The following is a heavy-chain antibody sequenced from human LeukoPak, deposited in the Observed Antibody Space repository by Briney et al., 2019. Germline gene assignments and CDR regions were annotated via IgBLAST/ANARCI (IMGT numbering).Heavy chain of an antibody. CDR1: GGSISSYY. CDR2: IYYSGST. D-gene: IGHD6-19*01. V-gene: IGHV4-59*01. Sequence: SETLSLTCTVSGGSISSYYWNWIRQPPGKGLEWIGYIYYSGSTNYNPSLKSRVTISVDTSKNQFSLKLSSVTAADTAVYYCARDRRGWYDYWGQGTLVTVSS. CDR3: ARDRRGWYDY. J-gene: IGHJ4*02.